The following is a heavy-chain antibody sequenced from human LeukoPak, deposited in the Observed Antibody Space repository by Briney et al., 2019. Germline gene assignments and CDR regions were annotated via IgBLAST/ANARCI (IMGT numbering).Heavy chain of an antibody. D-gene: IGHD3-3*01. J-gene: IGHJ4*02. CDR3: ARSPITILTYFDY. CDR1: GFSFSSYG. Sequence: PGGSLRLSCAASGFSFSSYGMYWVRQAPGKGLEWVAFIRYDGSNKYYADSVKGRFTISRDNAKNSLYLQMNSLRAEDTAVYYCARSPITILTYFDYWGQGTLVTVSS. V-gene: IGHV3-30*02. CDR2: IRYDGSNK.